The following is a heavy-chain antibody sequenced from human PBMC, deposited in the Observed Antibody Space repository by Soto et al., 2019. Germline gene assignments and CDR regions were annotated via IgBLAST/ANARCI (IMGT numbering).Heavy chain of an antibody. V-gene: IGHV1-69*01. CDR2: IIPIFGTA. J-gene: IGHJ6*02. Sequence: QVQLVQSGAEVKKPGSSVKVSCKASGGTFSSYAISWVRQAPGQGLEWMGGIIPIFGTANYAQKFQGRVTFTADESTSPASRERSRLRCGETAVYYCVRGGSYCSGGSCYSRWYYFYGMDVWGQGTTVTVSS. CDR1: GGTFSSYA. D-gene: IGHD2-15*01. CDR3: VRGGSYCSGGSCYSRWYYFYGMDV.